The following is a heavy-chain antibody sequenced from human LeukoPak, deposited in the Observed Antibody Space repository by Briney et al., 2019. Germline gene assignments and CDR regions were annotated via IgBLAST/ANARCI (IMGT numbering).Heavy chain of an antibody. CDR3: ARLMFFYCSGGSCYYAFDI. D-gene: IGHD2-15*01. CDR2: IYYSGST. Sequence: SETLSLTCAVYGGSFSGYYWSWIRQPPGKGLEWIGYIYYSGSTNYNPSLKSRVTISVDTSKNQFSLKLSSVTAADTAVYYCARLMFFYCSGGSCYYAFDIWGQGTMVTVSS. J-gene: IGHJ3*02. CDR1: GGSFSGYY. V-gene: IGHV4-59*08.